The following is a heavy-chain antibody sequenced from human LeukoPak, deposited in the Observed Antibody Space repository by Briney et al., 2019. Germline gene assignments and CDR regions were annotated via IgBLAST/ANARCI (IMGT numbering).Heavy chain of an antibody. J-gene: IGHJ4*02. CDR1: GFTFSSYA. D-gene: IGHD3-22*01. CDR2: ICGSGGST. V-gene: IGHV3-23*01. Sequence: PGGSLRLSCAASGFTFSSYAMSWVRQAPGKGLEWVSAICGSGGSTYYADSVKGRFTISRDNSKNTLYLQMNSLRAEDTAVYYCAKDEAFSSGATSDYWGQGTLVTVSS. CDR3: AKDEAFSSGATSDY.